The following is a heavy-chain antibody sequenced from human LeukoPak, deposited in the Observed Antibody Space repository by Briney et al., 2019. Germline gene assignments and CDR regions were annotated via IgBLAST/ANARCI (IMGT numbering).Heavy chain of an antibody. CDR2: IYYTGST. CDR1: GGSISSSNYY. CDR3: AREGTDYGDVA. V-gene: IGHV4-39*02. D-gene: IGHD4-17*01. Sequence: PSETPSLTCTVSGGSISSSNYYWGWVRQPPGKGLEWIGSIYYTGSTYYNPSLRSRVAISVDTSKNQFSLKLSSVTAADTAVYYCAREGTDYGDVAWGQGTLVTVSS. J-gene: IGHJ5*02.